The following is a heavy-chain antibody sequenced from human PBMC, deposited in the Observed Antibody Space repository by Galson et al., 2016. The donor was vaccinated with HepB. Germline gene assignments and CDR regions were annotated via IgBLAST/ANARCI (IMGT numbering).Heavy chain of an antibody. J-gene: IGHJ6*03. Sequence: SLRLSCAASGFRFSTYAMSWVRQAPGKGLEWVSSISGRGGTTHYAAPVKGRFTISRDNSKNTLQLQMNSLGAEDTAVSYCGKHNFLDYYYMDVWGKGTTDTVSS. CDR1: GFRFSTYA. D-gene: IGHD2/OR15-2a*01. V-gene: IGHV3-23*01. CDR2: ISGRGGTT. CDR3: GKHNFLDYYYMDV.